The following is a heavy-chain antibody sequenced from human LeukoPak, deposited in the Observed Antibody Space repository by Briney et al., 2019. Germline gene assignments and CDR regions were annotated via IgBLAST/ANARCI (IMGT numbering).Heavy chain of an antibody. V-gene: IGHV4-59*01. CDR3: ARGSGYSYGPYDY. J-gene: IGHJ4*02. D-gene: IGHD5-18*01. CDR2: IYYSGST. Sequence: SETLSLTXTVSGGSISSYYWSWIRQPPGKGLEWIGYIYYSGSTNYNPSLKSRVTISVDTSKNQFSLKLSSVTAADTAVYYCARGSGYSYGPYDYWGQGTLVTVSS. CDR1: GGSISSYY.